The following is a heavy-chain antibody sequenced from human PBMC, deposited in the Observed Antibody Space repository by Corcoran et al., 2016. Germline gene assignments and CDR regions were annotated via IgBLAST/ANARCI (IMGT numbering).Heavy chain of an antibody. CDR2: MNPNSGNT. D-gene: IGHD5-12*01. CDR1: GYTFTSYD. CDR3: ARGTRLVAKYSPITYYFDY. V-gene: IGHV1-8*01. J-gene: IGHJ4*02. Sequence: QVQLVQSGAEVKKPGASVKVSCKASGYTFTSYDINWVRQATGQGLEWMGWMNPNSGNTGYAQKFQGRVTMTRNTSINTAYMELISLRSEDTSLAYCARGTRLVAKYSPITYYFDYWGQGTLVTVSS.